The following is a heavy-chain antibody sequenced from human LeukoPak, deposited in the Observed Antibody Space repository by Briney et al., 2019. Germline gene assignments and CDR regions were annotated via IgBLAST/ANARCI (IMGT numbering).Heavy chain of an antibody. V-gene: IGHV4-34*01. D-gene: IGHD3-16*01. J-gene: IGHJ4*02. Sequence: PSETLSLTCVVYGGSFSDNYWTWIRQPPGKGPEWIGEINHSGTTSYNPSLQSRVTVSVDTSKNQFSLKPSSVTAADTAVYYCARRRRHEFTYGYVFYFDYWGQGTLVTVSS. CDR3: ARRRRHEFTYGYVFYFDY. CDR2: INHSGTT. CDR1: GGSFSDNY.